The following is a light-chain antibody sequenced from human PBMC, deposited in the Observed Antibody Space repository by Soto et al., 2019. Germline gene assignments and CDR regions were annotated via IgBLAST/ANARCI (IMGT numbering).Light chain of an antibody. J-gene: IGLJ1*01. CDR1: SSDVGSYNL. Sequence: QSALTQPASVSGSPGQSITISCTGTSSDVGSYNLVSWYQQHPGKAPELMIYAGSERPSGVSNRFSGSKSGNTASLTISGLQAEDAADYYCCSYAGSSTYVFGTGTKLTVL. CDR3: CSYAGSSTYV. CDR2: AGS. V-gene: IGLV2-23*01.